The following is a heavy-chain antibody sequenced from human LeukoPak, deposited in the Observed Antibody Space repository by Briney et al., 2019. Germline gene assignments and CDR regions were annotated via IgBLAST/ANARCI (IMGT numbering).Heavy chain of an antibody. Sequence: SETLSLTCTVSGGSISSSSYYWGWIRQPPGRGLEWIGYIYYSGSTNYNPSLKSRVTISADTSKSQFSLKLSSVTAADTAVYYCARGSRGYYPYYFDYWGQGTLVTVSS. D-gene: IGHD3-22*01. CDR1: GGSISSSSYY. J-gene: IGHJ4*02. CDR3: ARGSRGYYPYYFDY. CDR2: IYYSGST. V-gene: IGHV4-61*05.